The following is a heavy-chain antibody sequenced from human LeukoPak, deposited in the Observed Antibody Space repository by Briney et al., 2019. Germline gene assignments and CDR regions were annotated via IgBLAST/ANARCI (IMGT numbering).Heavy chain of an antibody. V-gene: IGHV4-34*01. CDR2: INHSGST. CDR3: ARALGYCSSTSCYAWYFDY. Sequence: PSETLSLTCAVYGGSFSGYYWSWIRQPPGKGLEWIGEINHSGSTNYNQSLKSRVTISVDTSKNQFSLKLSSVTAADTAVYYCARALGYCSSTSCYAWYFDYWGQGTLVTVSS. D-gene: IGHD2-2*01. J-gene: IGHJ4*02. CDR1: GGSFSGYY.